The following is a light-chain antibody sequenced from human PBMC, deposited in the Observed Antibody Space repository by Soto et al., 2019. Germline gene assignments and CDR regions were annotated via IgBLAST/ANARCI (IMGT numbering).Light chain of an antibody. CDR3: VLYMGSGIRV. CDR1: SGSVSATNY. J-gene: IGLJ3*02. V-gene: IGLV8-61*01. CDR2: STN. Sequence: QAVVTQEPSFSVSPGGTVTLTCGLTSGSVSATNYPSWYQQTPGQSPRTLIYSTNARSSGVPDRFSGSILGNTAALTITGAQADDEGDYYCVLYMGSGIRVFCGGTKLTVL.